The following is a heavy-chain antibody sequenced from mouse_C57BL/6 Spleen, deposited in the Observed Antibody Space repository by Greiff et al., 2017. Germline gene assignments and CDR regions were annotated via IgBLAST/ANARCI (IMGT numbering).Heavy chain of an antibody. J-gene: IGHJ4*01. Sequence: EVNLVESGGGLVQPGGSMKLSCVASGFTFSNYWMNWVRQSPEKGLEWVAQIRLKSDNYATHYAESVKGRFTISRDDSKSSVYLQMNNLRAEDTGIYYCTAGSSPYAMDYWGQGTSVTVSS. CDR1: GFTFSNYW. D-gene: IGHD1-1*01. CDR3: TAGSSPYAMDY. V-gene: IGHV6-3*01. CDR2: IRLKSDNYAT.